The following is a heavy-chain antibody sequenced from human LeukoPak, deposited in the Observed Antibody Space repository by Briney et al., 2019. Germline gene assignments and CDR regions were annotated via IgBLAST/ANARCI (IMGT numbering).Heavy chain of an antibody. Sequence: GGSLRLSCAASGFTFSSYWMNRVRQAPGKGMVWVSRINNDGSSTSYADSVKGRFTISRDNAKNTLYLQMNSLTAEDTAVYYCASFNTYYYDSSGYDYWGQGTLVTVSS. CDR2: INNDGSST. CDR1: GFTFSSYW. CDR3: ASFNTYYYDSSGYDY. J-gene: IGHJ4*02. V-gene: IGHV3-74*01. D-gene: IGHD3-22*01.